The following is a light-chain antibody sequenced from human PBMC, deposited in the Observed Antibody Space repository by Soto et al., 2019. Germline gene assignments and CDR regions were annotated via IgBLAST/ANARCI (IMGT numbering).Light chain of an antibody. J-gene: IGKJ5*01. V-gene: IGKV3-20*01. CDR2: GAS. Sequence: IVLTQSPGTLSLSPGASATLSCRTSQSVSDNYLAWYQQNPGQAPRLLIYGASSRATGIPDRFSGSGSGTEFTLTISSLQSEDFATYYCQHFRAFGQGTRLEIK. CDR1: QSVSDNY. CDR3: QHFRA.